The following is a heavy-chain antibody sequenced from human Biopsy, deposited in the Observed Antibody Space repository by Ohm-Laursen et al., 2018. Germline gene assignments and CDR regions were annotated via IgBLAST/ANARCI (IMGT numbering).Heavy chain of an antibody. J-gene: IGHJ5*02. V-gene: IGHV1-8*01. CDR2: MIPNSGKT. CDR3: ARGSPRRVSIFEASIYWFDT. D-gene: IGHD6-6*01. Sequence: ASVKVSCKASGYSFTTYDVNWVRQARGQGLEWMGWMIPNSGKTGYAQRFQGRVTLTMNTSIGTAYMELSGLRSEDTAVCYCARGSPRRVSIFEASIYWFDTWGQGTLVTVSS. CDR1: GYSFTTYD.